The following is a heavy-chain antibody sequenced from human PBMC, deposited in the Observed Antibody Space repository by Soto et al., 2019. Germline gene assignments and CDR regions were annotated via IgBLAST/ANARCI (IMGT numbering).Heavy chain of an antibody. J-gene: IGHJ4*02. V-gene: IGHV3-64*01. CDR2: ISTNGGST. CDR1: GFTFSSYA. CDR3: ARSDTIFGTTPDY. D-gene: IGHD3-3*01. Sequence: EVQLVESGGGLVQPGGSLRLSCAASGFTFSSYAMHWVRQAPGKRLEYVSAISTNGGSTYYANSVKGRFTISRDNSKNTLYRHMGSLRAEDMAVYYCARSDTIFGTTPDYWGQGTMVTVSS.